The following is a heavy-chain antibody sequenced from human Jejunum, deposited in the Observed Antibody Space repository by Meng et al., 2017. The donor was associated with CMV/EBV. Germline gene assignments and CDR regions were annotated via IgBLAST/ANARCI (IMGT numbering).Heavy chain of an antibody. CDR2: TYYRSKWYN. Sequence: SSNTVAWNWIRQSPSRGLEYLGRTYYRSKWYNDYAVSVKGRIVINPDTSKNQFSLQLNSVTPEDTAVYYCARDYYGSGTYSYPFDYWGQGTLVTVSS. CDR1: SSNTVA. CDR3: ARDYYGSGTYSYPFDY. V-gene: IGHV6-1*01. D-gene: IGHD3-10*01. J-gene: IGHJ4*02.